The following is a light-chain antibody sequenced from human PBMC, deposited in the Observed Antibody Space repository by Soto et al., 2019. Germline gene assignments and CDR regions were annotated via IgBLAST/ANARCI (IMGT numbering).Light chain of an antibody. CDR2: DAS. V-gene: IGKV1-5*01. Sequence: DIQMTQSPSTLSAYVGDRVTITCRASQSISTWLAWYQQKPGRAPKLLIYDASSLQGGVPLRFSGSGSGTEFPLTISRRQPDDFANYYCQQYDSYFQTFGQGTKVEIK. J-gene: IGKJ1*01. CDR1: QSISTW. CDR3: QQYDSYFQT.